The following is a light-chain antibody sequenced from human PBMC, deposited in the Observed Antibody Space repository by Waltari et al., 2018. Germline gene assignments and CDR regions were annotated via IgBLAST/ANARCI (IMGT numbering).Light chain of an antibody. V-gene: IGLV1-40*01. Sequence: QSVLTQPPSVSGAPGQRVTISCTGSGSNIGAGYDVHWYQQLPRAAPKLLIYGSSTRPLGVPHGFFGSTSGTSASLDITGLQAEEEADYYCQSYDTSLGVVFGGGTKLTVL. CDR1: GSNIGAGYD. J-gene: IGLJ3*02. CDR3: QSYDTSLGVV. CDR2: GSS.